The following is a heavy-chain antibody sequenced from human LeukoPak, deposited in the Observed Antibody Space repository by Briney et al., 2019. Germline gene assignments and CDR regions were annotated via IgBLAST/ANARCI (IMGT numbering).Heavy chain of an antibody. CDR3: ATQYYYDSSGYYALDY. CDR2: FDPEDGET. V-gene: IGHV1-24*01. D-gene: IGHD3-22*01. J-gene: IGHJ4*02. Sequence: GASVKVSCKVSGYTLTELSMHWVRQAPGKGLEWMGGFDPEDGETIYVQKFQGRVTMTEDTSTDTAYMELSSLRSEDTAVYYCATQYYYDSSGYYALDYWGQGTLVTVSS. CDR1: GYTLTELS.